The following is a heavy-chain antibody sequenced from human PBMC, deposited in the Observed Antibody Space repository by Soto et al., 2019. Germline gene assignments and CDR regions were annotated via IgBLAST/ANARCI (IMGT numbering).Heavy chain of an antibody. J-gene: IGHJ4*02. CDR2: IWYDGSNK. CDR1: GFTFSSYG. V-gene: IGHV3-33*01. Sequence: QVQLVESGGGVVQPGRSLRLSCAASGFTFSSYGMHWVRQAPGKGLEWVAVIWYDGSNKYYADSVKGRFTISRDNSKNTLYLQMNSLRAEDTAVYYCARDGMPSSGYPTDYWGQGTLVTVSS. D-gene: IGHD3-22*01. CDR3: ARDGMPSSGYPTDY.